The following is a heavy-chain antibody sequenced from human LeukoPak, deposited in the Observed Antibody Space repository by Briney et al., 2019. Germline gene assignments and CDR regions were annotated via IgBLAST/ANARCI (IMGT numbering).Heavy chain of an antibody. Sequence: GASVKVSFKAFGYTLTGYYIHWVRQAPGQGLEWMGWINPSSGDTNYAQKFQGRVTMTRDTSISTTYMELRRLTSDDTAVYYCARDLAVATLWGQGTLVTVSS. CDR1: GYTLTGYY. V-gene: IGHV1-2*02. CDR2: INPSSGDT. CDR3: ARDLAVATL. D-gene: IGHD6-19*01. J-gene: IGHJ4*02.